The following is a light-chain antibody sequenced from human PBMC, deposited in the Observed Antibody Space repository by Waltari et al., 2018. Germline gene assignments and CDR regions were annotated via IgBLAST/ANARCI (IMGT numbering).Light chain of an antibody. V-gene: IGLV4-69*01. CDR2: VNSDGTH. J-gene: IGLJ3*02. CDR1: SGHSSTV. Sequence: QLVLTQSPSAPASLRASVKLTSTLSSGHSSTVITRLPQQREKGPRYLMKVNSDGTHNRGDEIPDRFSGSSSGAARYLTISSLQSEDEADYYCQTGGHGTWVFGGGTKLTVL. CDR3: QTGGHGTWV.